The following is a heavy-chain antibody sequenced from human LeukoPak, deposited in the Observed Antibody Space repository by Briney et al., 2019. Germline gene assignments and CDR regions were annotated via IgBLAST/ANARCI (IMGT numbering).Heavy chain of an antibody. CDR1: GFTFSSYG. CDR2: IWYDGSNK. Sequence: GGSLRLSCAASGFTFSSYGMHWVRQAPGKGLEWVAGIWYDGSNKYYADSVKGRFTISRDNSKNTLCLQMNSLRAEDTAVYYCARDCSSTSCWQFDYWGQGTLVTVSS. V-gene: IGHV3-33*01. J-gene: IGHJ4*02. CDR3: ARDCSSTSCWQFDY. D-gene: IGHD2-2*01.